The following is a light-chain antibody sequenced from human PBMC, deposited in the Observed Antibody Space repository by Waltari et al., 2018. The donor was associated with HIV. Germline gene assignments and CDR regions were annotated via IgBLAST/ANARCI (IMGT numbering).Light chain of an antibody. CDR1: ENIRVN. CDR3: QQYLDVAPWT. V-gene: IGKV3D-15*01. CDR2: GAS. Sequence: IVMTQSPATLSVSPGERATLSCRASENIRVNLAWYQQRHGQPPRLLIYGASSREPGIPARFSGRGSGTEFTLTIASLESEDSAVYYCQQYLDVAPWTFGQGTKVEI. J-gene: IGKJ1*01.